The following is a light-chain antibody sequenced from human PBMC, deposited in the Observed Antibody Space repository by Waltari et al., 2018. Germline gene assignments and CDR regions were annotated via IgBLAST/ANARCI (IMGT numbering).Light chain of an antibody. CDR1: SSDVGGYNY. CDR2: DVS. J-gene: IGLJ2*01. Sequence: QSALTQPASVSGSPGQSITIPCTGTSSDVGGYNYVSWYQQHPGQAPKRMIYDVSKRPSGVSNRFSGSKSGNTASLTISGLQADDESDYYCISYTSSSIVVFGGGTKLTVL. V-gene: IGLV2-14*01. CDR3: ISYTSSSIVV.